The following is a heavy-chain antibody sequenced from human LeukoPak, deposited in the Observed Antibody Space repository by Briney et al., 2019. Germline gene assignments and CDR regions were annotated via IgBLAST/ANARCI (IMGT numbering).Heavy chain of an antibody. D-gene: IGHD6-6*01. CDR3: ARERGVAARPWYYYMDV. CDR1: GGSISSYY. CDR2: IYTSRST. V-gene: IGHV4-4*07. Sequence: SETLSLTCTVSGGSISSYYWSWIRQPAGKGLEWIGRIYTSRSTNYNPSLKSRVTMSVDTSKNQFSLKLSSVTAADTAVYYCARERGVAARPWYYYMDVWGKGTTVTVSS. J-gene: IGHJ6*03.